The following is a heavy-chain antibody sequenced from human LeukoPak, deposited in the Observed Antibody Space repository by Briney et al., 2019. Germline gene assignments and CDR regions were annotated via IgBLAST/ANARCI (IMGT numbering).Heavy chain of an antibody. Sequence: PGGSLRLSCAASGFTFDDYAMHWVRQAPGKGLEWVSGISWNSGSVGYADSVKGRFTISRDNTKNSLYLQINSLRPEDTALYYCAKIRAVAGNSRAFDIWGQGTIVTVSS. J-gene: IGHJ3*02. D-gene: IGHD6-19*01. V-gene: IGHV3-9*01. CDR2: ISWNSGSV. CDR1: GFTFDDYA. CDR3: AKIRAVAGNSRAFDI.